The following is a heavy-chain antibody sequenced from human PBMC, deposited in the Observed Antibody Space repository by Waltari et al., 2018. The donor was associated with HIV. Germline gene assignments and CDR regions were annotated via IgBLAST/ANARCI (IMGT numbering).Heavy chain of an antibody. V-gene: IGHV3-48*03. D-gene: IGHD3-22*01. CDR3: AREGYYDSSAYYYLDY. J-gene: IGHJ4*02. CDR2: ISSGDSTV. Sequence: EVQLVESGGGLVQPGGSLRLSCAASGFTFRSYAMTWVRQAPGKGLEWVSYISSGDSTVYYADSVQGRFTISRDNAKNSLYLQMNSLRAEDTAVYYCAREGYYDSSAYYYLDYWGQGTLVTVSS. CDR1: GFTFRSYA.